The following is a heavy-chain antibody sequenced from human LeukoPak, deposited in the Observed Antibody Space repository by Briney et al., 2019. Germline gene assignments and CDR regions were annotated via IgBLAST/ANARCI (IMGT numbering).Heavy chain of an antibody. CDR1: GFTFSSYA. D-gene: IGHD3-3*01. CDR3: AKDGNTYYDFWSGFN. J-gene: IGHJ4*02. Sequence: GGSLRLSCAASGFTFSSYAMSWVRQTPGKGLEWVSAISGSGDRTYYADSVKGRFTISRDNSKNTLYLQMNSLRAEDTAVYYCAKDGNTYYDFWSGFNWGQGTLVTVSS. CDR2: ISGSGDRT. V-gene: IGHV3-23*01.